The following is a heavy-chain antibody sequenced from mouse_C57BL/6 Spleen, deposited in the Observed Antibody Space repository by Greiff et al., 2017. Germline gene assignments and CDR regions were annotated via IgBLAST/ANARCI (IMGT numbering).Heavy chain of an antibody. J-gene: IGHJ4*01. CDR3: ARTAYYDYDGGYAMDY. Sequence: LVESGPELVKPGASVKLSCKASGYTFTSYDINWVKQRPGQGLEWIGWIYPRDGSTKYNEKFKGKATLTVDTSSSTAYMELHSLTSEDSAVYFCARTAYYDYDGGYAMDYWGQGTSVTVSS. CDR2: IYPRDGST. CDR1: GYTFTSYD. V-gene: IGHV1-85*01. D-gene: IGHD2-4*01.